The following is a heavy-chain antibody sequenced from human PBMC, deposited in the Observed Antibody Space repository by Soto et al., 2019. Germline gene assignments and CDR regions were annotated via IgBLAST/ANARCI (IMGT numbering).Heavy chain of an antibody. J-gene: IGHJ6*02. D-gene: IGHD5-12*01. CDR1: GGTFSSYT. Sequence: QVQLVQSGAEVKKPGSSVKVSCKASGGTFSSYTISWVRQAPGQGLEWMGRIIPILGIANYAQKFQGRVTITADKSTSTAYMELSSLRSEDTAVYYCASSIVDIVATTYYYYGMDVWGQGTTVTVSS. CDR3: ASSIVDIVATTYYYYGMDV. CDR2: IIPILGIA. V-gene: IGHV1-69*02.